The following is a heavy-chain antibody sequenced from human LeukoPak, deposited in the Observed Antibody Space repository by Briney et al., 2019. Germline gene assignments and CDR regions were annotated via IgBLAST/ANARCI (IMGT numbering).Heavy chain of an antibody. Sequence: PSETLSLTCTVSGGSISSYYWSWIRQPPGKGLEWIGYIYNSGGTNYNPSLKSRVTISLDTSKNQFSLKLSSVTATDTAMYYCASAPTACSSSGCYAVDYWGQGTLVTVSS. CDR1: GGSISSYY. J-gene: IGHJ4*02. V-gene: IGHV4-59*01. CDR2: IYNSGGT. D-gene: IGHD2-2*01. CDR3: ASAPTACSSSGCYAVDY.